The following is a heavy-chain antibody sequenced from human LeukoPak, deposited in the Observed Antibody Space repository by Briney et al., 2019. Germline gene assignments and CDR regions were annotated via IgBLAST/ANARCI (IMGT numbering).Heavy chain of an antibody. CDR2: IIPILGIA. V-gene: IGHV1-69*04. J-gene: IGHJ4*02. CDR3: AREWSGYALDY. CDR1: GGTFSSYA. D-gene: IGHD5-12*01. Sequence: GASVKVSCKASGGTFSSYAISWVRQAPGQGLEWMGRIIPILGIANYAQKLQGRVTMTTDTSTSTAYMELRSLRSDDTAVYYCAREWSGYALDYWGQGTLVTVPS.